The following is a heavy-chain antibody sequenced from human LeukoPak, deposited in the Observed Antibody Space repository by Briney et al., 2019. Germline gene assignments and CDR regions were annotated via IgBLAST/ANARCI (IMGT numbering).Heavy chain of an antibody. CDR1: GYTLTELS. CDR2: INPNSGGT. Sequence: GASVKVSCKVSGYTLTELSMHWVRQAPGQGLEWMGWINPNSGGTNYAQKFQGRVTMTRDTSISTAYMELSRLRSDDTAVYYCARDTPIDPWGQGTLVTVSS. J-gene: IGHJ5*02. V-gene: IGHV1-2*02. D-gene: IGHD2-21*01. CDR3: ARDTPIDP.